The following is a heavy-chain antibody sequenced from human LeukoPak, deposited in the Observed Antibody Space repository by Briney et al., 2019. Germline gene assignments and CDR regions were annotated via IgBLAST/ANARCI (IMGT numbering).Heavy chain of an antibody. J-gene: IGHJ6*03. Sequence: KPSETLSLTCTVSGGSISSSSYYWGWIRQPPGKGLEWIGSIYYSGSTYYNPSLKSRVTISVDTSKNQFSLKLSSVTAADTAVYYCASEARFGKTKNYYYYMDVWGKGTTVTVSS. D-gene: IGHD3-10*01. CDR3: ASEARFGKTKNYYYYMDV. V-gene: IGHV4-39*07. CDR1: GGSISSSSYY. CDR2: IYYSGST.